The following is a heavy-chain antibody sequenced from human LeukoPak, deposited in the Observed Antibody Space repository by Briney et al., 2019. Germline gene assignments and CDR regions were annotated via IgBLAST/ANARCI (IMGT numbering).Heavy chain of an antibody. CDR2: IYPGDSDT. Sequence: GESLKISCKGFGYSFTYYWIGWVRQMPGKGLEWMGIIYPGDSDTRYSPSFQGQVTISADKSISTAYLQWSSLRASDTAMYYCARCGETATISSCYLDYWGQGTLVTVSS. CDR1: GYSFTYYW. CDR3: ARCGETATISSCYLDY. J-gene: IGHJ4*02. V-gene: IGHV5-51*01. D-gene: IGHD5-24*01.